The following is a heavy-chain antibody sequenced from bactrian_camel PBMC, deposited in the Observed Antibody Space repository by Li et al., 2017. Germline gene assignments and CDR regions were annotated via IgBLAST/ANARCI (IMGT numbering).Heavy chain of an antibody. CDR2: IDGDGNT. V-gene: IGHV3S53*01. D-gene: IGHD3*01. J-gene: IGHJ4*01. CDR3: VANQDYCSGSWCPEEYDN. CDR1: GYTYSSHC. Sequence: VQLVESGGGSVQSGGSLTLSCAASGYTYSSHCVAWFRQAPGKEREEVAVIDGDGNTTYADSVKGRFTISRDYAKNTVYLQMNSLKPEDTAAYYCVANQDYCSGSWCPEEYDNWGQGTQVTVS.